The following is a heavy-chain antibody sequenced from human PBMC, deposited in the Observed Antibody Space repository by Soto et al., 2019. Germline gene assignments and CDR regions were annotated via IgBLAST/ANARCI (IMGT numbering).Heavy chain of an antibody. Sequence: QVQLQESGPGLVKPSQTLSLTCTVSGGSISSGGYYWSWIRQHPGKGLECIGYIYYSGSTDYNPSLKSRVTISVDTSKNHFAPKLSSVPAADTAVYYCARDLGWRFGEDSYGMDVWGQGTTVTVSS. CDR3: ARDLGWRFGEDSYGMDV. CDR2: IYYSGST. CDR1: GGSISSGGYY. V-gene: IGHV4-31*03. J-gene: IGHJ6*02. D-gene: IGHD3-10*01.